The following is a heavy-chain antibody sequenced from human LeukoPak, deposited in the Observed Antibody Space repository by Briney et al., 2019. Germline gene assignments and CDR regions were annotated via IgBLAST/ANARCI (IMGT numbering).Heavy chain of an antibody. V-gene: IGHV3-30*01. CDR3: ARAGSYSIVNKVVA. D-gene: IGHD6-13*01. CDR2: ISYDGSNK. J-gene: IGHJ5*02. CDR1: GFTFSSYA. Sequence: GGSLRLSCAASGFTFSSYAMHWVRQAPGKGLEWVAVISYDGSNKYYADSVKGRFTISRDNSKNTLYLQMNSLRAEDTAVYYCARAGSYSIVNKVVAWGQGTLVTVSS.